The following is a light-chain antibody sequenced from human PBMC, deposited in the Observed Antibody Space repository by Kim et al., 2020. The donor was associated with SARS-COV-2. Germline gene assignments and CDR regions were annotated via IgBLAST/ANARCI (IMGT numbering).Light chain of an antibody. CDR3: QQHSDWPLT. J-gene: IGKJ4*01. CDR1: QTIRNN. CDR2: LAS. V-gene: IGKV3-15*01. Sequence: SPGEAATLSCRASQTIRNNYLAWYQQKPGQAPRPLIYLASTRATGIPARFSGSGSGTEFTLSISSLQSEDSAIYYCQQHSDWPLTFGGGTKVDIK.